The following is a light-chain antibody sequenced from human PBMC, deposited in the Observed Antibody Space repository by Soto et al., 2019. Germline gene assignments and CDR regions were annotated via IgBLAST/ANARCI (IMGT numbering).Light chain of an antibody. V-gene: IGKV1-27*01. CDR3: QHYNSYSEA. CDR1: QGINHY. Sequence: DIQMTQSPSALAASVGDRGTITCRASQGINHYFAWFQQRPGKVPKLLIYATSTLQSGVPSRFSGSGFGTDFTPTISSLQPDDFATYYCQHYNSYSEAFGQGTKVDIK. J-gene: IGKJ1*01. CDR2: ATS.